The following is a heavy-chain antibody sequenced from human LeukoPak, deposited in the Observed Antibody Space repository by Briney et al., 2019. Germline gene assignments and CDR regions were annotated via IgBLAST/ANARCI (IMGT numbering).Heavy chain of an antibody. CDR3: ARVYCSSTSCYNAIFDP. Sequence: AASVKVSCKASGGTFSSYAISWVRQAPGQVLEWMGRIIPILGIANYAQKFQGRVTITADKSTSTAYMELSSLRSEDTAVYYCARVYCSSTSCYNAIFDPWGQGTLVTVSS. J-gene: IGHJ5*02. V-gene: IGHV1-69*04. CDR2: IIPILGIA. D-gene: IGHD2-2*01. CDR1: GGTFSSYA.